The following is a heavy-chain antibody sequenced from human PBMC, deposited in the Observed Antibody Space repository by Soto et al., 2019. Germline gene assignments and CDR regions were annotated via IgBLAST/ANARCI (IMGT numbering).Heavy chain of an antibody. CDR2: ISSSSSYI. CDR1: AFTFSSYS. V-gene: IGHV3-21*01. CDR3: AREGYCSSTSCLYYYYYGMDV. D-gene: IGHD2-2*01. J-gene: IGHJ6*02. Sequence: PGGSLRLSCAASAFTFSSYSMNWVRQGPGKGLEWVSSISSSSSYIYYADSVKGRFTISRDNAKNSRYLQMNSLRAEDTGVYYCAREGYCSSTSCLYYYYYGMDVWGRVTTVTVSS.